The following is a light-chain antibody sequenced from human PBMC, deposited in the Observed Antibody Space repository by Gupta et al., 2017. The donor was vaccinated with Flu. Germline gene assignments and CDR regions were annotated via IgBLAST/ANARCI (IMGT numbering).Light chain of an antibody. CDR2: NKD. J-gene: IGLJ3*02. CDR3: AAWDDRLIVWG. CDR1: SANIGSHT. V-gene: IGLV1-44*01. Sequence: VTISCSGSSANIGSHTVNWYQVLPGTAPKLRILNKDQRPSGVPDRFSGSKSGTSASLAISGLQSEDEADYYCAAWDDRLIVWGCGGGTKLTVL.